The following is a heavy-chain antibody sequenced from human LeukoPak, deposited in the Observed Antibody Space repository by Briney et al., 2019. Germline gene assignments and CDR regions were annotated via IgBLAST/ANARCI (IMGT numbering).Heavy chain of an antibody. D-gene: IGHD2-15*01. CDR1: GFTFSSYS. J-gene: IGHJ3*02. V-gene: IGHV3-21*01. Sequence: GGSLRLSCAASGFTFSSYSMNWVRQAPGKGLEWVSSISSSSSYIYYADSVKGRFTISRDNAKNSLYLQMNSLRAEDTAVYYCARVYCSGGSCCPGAFDIWGQGTMVTVSS. CDR2: ISSSSSYI. CDR3: ARVYCSGGSCCPGAFDI.